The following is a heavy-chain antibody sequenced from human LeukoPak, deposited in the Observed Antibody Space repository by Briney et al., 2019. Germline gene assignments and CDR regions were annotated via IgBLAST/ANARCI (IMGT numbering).Heavy chain of an antibody. Sequence: GGSLRLSCAAPGFTFSSYSMNWVRQAPGKGLEWVSSISSSSSYIYYADSVKGRFTISRDNAKNSLYLQMNSLRAEDTAVYYCARGSRQQYYGSGSPQRFDPWGQGTLVTVSS. CDR1: GFTFSSYS. V-gene: IGHV3-21*01. CDR3: ARGSRQQYYGSGSPQRFDP. D-gene: IGHD3-10*01. CDR2: ISSSSSYI. J-gene: IGHJ5*02.